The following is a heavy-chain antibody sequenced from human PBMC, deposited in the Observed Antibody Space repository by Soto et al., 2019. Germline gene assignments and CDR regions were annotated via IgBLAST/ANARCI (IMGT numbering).Heavy chain of an antibody. V-gene: IGHV3-15*01. D-gene: IGHD5-18*01. CDR3: TTDGGVYGYGSYGMDV. CDR2: IKSKTDGGTT. Sequence: GGSLRLSCAASGFTFSNAWMSWVRQAPGKGLEWVGRIKSKTDGGTTDYAAPVKGRFTISRDDSKNTLYLQMNSLKTEETAVYYCTTDGGVYGYGSYGMDVWGQGTTVTVSS. J-gene: IGHJ6*02. CDR1: GFTFSNAW.